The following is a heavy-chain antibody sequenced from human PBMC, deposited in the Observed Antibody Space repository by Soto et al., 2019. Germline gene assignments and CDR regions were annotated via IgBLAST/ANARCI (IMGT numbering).Heavy chain of an antibody. D-gene: IGHD6-19*01. CDR2: IWYDGSSK. J-gene: IGHJ4*02. V-gene: IGHV3-33*01. CDR1: GFTFSSYG. CDR3: ARDRGQWLAFDY. Sequence: QVQLVESGGGVVQPGRSLRLSCAASGFTFSSYGMHWVRQAPGKGLEWVAVIWYDGSSKYYADSVQGRFTISRDNSKNTLYLQMNSLRAEDTAVYYCARDRGQWLAFDYWGQGTLVTVSS.